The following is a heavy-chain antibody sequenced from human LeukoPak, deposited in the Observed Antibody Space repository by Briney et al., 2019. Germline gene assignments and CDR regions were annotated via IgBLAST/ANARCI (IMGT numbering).Heavy chain of an antibody. CDR2: ISPTRSHI. D-gene: IGHD2/OR15-2a*01. Sequence: PGGSLRLSCAASTFTFSTYTMNWVRQAPGKGLEWVSSISPTRSHIYYAASVKGRFTISRDDAENSLYLHMNSLRAEDTAVYYCVRESPAVSRSMDVWGKGTMVTVSS. CDR3: VRESPAVSRSMDV. J-gene: IGHJ6*04. V-gene: IGHV3-21*01. CDR1: TFTFSTYT.